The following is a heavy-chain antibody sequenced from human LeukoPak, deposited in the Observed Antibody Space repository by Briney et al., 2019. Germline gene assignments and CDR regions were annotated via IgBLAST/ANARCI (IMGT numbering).Heavy chain of an antibody. CDR1: GFTFRSYG. J-gene: IGHJ4*02. Sequence: GGSLRLSCAASGFTFRSYGMSWVRQTPGKGLEWVSAISSSGGSTYYADSVKGRFTISRDNAKNSLYLQMNSLRAEDTAVYYCAKAIAAAGFFDYWGQGTLVTVSS. D-gene: IGHD6-13*01. V-gene: IGHV3-23*01. CDR3: AKAIAAAGFFDY. CDR2: ISSSGGST.